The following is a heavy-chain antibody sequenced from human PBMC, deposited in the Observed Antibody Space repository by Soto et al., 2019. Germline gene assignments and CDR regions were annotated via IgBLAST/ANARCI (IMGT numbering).Heavy chain of an antibody. D-gene: IGHD3-3*01. Sequence: GWSLRLSCAASGFTFSSYGMHWVRQAPGKGLEWVAVIWYDGSNKYYADSVKGRFTISRDNSKNTLYLQMNSLRAEDTAVYYCARSGYDFWSGYHFDYWGQGTLVTVSS. CDR1: GFTFSSYG. V-gene: IGHV3-33*01. CDR3: ARSGYDFWSGYHFDY. J-gene: IGHJ4*02. CDR2: IWYDGSNK.